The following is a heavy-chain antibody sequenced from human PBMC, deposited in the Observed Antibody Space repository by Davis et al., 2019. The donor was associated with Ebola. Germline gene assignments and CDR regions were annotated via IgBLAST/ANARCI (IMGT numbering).Heavy chain of an antibody. J-gene: IGHJ6*02. Sequence: AASVKVSCKASGDTFNSYVISWVRQAPGQGLEWMGGIIPIFDTTNYAQKFQGRVTITADKSTSTAYMELSSLRSEDTAVYYCASLVTTGYYYYYGMDVWGQGTTVTVSS. D-gene: IGHD4-17*01. CDR3: ASLVTTGYYYYYGMDV. V-gene: IGHV1-69*06. CDR2: IIPIFDTT. CDR1: GDTFNSYV.